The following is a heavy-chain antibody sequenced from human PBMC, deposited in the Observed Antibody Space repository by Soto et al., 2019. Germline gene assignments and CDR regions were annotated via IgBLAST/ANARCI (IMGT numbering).Heavy chain of an antibody. CDR1: GFTFSSYG. V-gene: IGHV3-30*18. D-gene: IGHD2-15*01. Sequence: QVQLVESGGGVAQPGRSLRLSCAASGFTFSSYGMHWVRQAPGKGLEWVAVISYDGSNKYYADSVKGRFTISRDNSKNTLYLQMNSLRAEDTAVHYCAKDLSHIVVVVAATLVLGPFAYWGQGTLVTVSS. CDR3: AKDLSHIVVVVAATLVLGPFAY. CDR2: ISYDGSNK. J-gene: IGHJ4*02.